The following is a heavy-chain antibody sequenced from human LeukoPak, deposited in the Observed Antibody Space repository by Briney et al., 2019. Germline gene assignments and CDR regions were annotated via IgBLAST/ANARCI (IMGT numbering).Heavy chain of an antibody. Sequence: GGSLRLSCAASGFTFDDYAMHWVRQAPGKGLEWVSGISWISGSIGYADSVKGRFTISRDNAKNSLYLQMNSLRAEDTALYYCAKDLYSSSSMFDYWGQGTLVTVSS. D-gene: IGHD6-13*01. V-gene: IGHV3-9*01. J-gene: IGHJ4*02. CDR1: GFTFDDYA. CDR2: ISWISGSI. CDR3: AKDLYSSSSMFDY.